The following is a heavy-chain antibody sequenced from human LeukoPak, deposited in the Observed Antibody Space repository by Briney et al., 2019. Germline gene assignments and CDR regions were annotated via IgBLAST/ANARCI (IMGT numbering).Heavy chain of an antibody. CDR1: GGSISSGDYH. V-gene: IGHV4-30-4*08. D-gene: IGHD5-18*01. CDR2: IYYNGNT. CDR3: ARGYSYGHSDY. J-gene: IGHJ4*02. Sequence: SETLSLTCTVSGGSISSGDYHWSWIRQPPGKGLEWIGYIYYNGNTYYNPSLKSRLAISVDTSKNQFSLKLNSVTAADTAVYYCARGYSYGHSDYWGQGTLVTVSS.